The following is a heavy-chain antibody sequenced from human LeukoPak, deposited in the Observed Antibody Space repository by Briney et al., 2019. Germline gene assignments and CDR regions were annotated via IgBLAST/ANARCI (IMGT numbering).Heavy chain of an antibody. CDR1: GYTFTSYG. CDR2: ISAYNGNT. Sequence: VASVNVSCKASGYTFTSYGISWVRRAPGQGLEWMGWISAYNGNTNYAQKLQGRVTMTTDTSTSTAYMELRSLRSDDTAVYYCASGVRPTADYYYGMDVWGQGTTVTVSS. D-gene: IGHD3-10*01. V-gene: IGHV1-18*01. CDR3: ASGVRPTADYYYGMDV. J-gene: IGHJ6*02.